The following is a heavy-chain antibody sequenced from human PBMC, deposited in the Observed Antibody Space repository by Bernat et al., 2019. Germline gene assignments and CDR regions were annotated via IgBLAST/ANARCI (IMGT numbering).Heavy chain of an antibody. D-gene: IGHD3-9*01. J-gene: IGHJ5*02. CDR1: GGSFSGYY. Sequence: QVQLQQWGAGLLKPSETLSLTCAVYGGSFSGYYWSWIRQPPGKGLEWIGEINHSGSTNYNPPLKSRVTISVDPSQNQFSLKLSSVTAADTAVYYCARAPAGVADFDWLLYDSWFDPWGQGTLVTVSS. V-gene: IGHV4-34*01. CDR3: ARAPAGVADFDWLLYDSWFDP. CDR2: INHSGST.